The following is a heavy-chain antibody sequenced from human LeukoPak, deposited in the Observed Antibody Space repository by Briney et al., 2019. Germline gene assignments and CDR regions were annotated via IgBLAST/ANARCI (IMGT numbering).Heavy chain of an antibody. Sequence: GGSLRLSCAAPGFTFSSYAMHWVRQAPGKGLEWVAVISYDGSNKYYADSVKGRFTISRDNSKNTLYLQMNSLRAEDTAVYYCARDDAMVRGVISAYWGQGTLVTVSS. CDR2: ISYDGSNK. J-gene: IGHJ4*02. V-gene: IGHV3-30*04. CDR3: ARDDAMVRGVISAY. CDR1: GFTFSSYA. D-gene: IGHD3-10*01.